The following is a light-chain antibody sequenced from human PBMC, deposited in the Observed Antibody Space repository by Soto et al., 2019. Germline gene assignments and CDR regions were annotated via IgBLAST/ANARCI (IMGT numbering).Light chain of an antibody. CDR3: QSYDSSLGGSYV. J-gene: IGLJ1*01. Sequence: QSVLTQPPSVSGAPGQRVTISCTGSSSNIVAGYDVHGYQQLPGTAPKLLIYGNSNRPSGVPDRFSGSKSGTAASLAITGLQSEDEADYYGQSYDSSLGGSYVFGTGTKVTVL. CDR2: GNS. CDR1: SSNIVAGYD. V-gene: IGLV1-40*01.